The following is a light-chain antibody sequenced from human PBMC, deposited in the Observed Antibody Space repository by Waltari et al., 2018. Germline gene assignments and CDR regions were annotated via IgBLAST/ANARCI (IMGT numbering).Light chain of an antibody. V-gene: IGLV3-10*01. Sequence: SYVLSQPLPASVSPGHTARLTRSGDASPKKYAIAFQQKSGQAPLPVIYEDSKRPSGIPEGFSGSSSGTIATLTNSGAQVEEEADFFCYATNSSGNHRGVFGGGTRLTVL. CDR2: EDS. CDR1: ASPKKY. CDR3: YATNSSGNHRGV. J-gene: IGLJ3*02.